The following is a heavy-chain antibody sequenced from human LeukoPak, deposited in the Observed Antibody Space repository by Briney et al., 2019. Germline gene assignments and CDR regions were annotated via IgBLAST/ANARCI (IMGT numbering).Heavy chain of an antibody. CDR1: GYTFTSYA. Sequence: SVKVSCKASGYTFTSYAISWVRQAPGQGLEWMGRIIPILGIANYAQKFQGRVTITADKSTSTAYMELSSLRSEDTAVYYCARVPMDYGDYLDYWGQGTLVTVSS. CDR3: ARVPMDYGDYLDY. J-gene: IGHJ4*02. V-gene: IGHV1-69*04. D-gene: IGHD4-17*01. CDR2: IIPILGIA.